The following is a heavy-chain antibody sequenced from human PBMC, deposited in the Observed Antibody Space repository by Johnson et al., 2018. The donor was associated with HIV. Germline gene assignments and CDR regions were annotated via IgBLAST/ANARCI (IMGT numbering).Heavy chain of an antibody. CDR3: GRGGGSYYRDAIDM. CDR2: INTDGSIT. V-gene: IGHV3-74*02. J-gene: IGHJ3*02. CDR1: GLTFSGHW. Sequence: EVQLVESGGGLVQPGGSLRLSCAASGLTFSGHWMHWVRQAPGKGLVWVSHINTDGSITAYADSVKGRFTVSRDNARNTLYVQMKSLRDEDTAVYYCGRGGGSYYRDAIDMWGQGTVVTVSS. D-gene: IGHD1-26*01.